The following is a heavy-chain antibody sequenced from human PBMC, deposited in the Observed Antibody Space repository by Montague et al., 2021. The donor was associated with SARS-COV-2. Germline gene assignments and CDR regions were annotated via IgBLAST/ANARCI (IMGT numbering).Heavy chain of an antibody. CDR2: INAGGTT. V-gene: IGHV4-34*01. CDR3: ARADAAAPGTPFDY. J-gene: IGHJ4*02. CDR1: GGSLTGYW. D-gene: IGHD6-13*01. Sequence: SETLSLTCSIFGGSLTGYWWNWIRQPPGKGLEWIGEINAGGTTNYNPSLKSGVTISIDTSQRQLSLTVTSVTAADTSVYYCARADAAAPGTPFDYWGQGVLVTVAS.